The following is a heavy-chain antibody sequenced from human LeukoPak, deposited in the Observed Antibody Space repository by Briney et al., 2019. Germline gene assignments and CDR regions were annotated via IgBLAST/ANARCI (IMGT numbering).Heavy chain of an antibody. CDR3: ARDPVYGSELPYFDY. Sequence: GASVKVSCKASGYTFTSYGISWVRQAPGQGLEWMGWISAYNGNTSYAQKLQGRVTMTTDTSTSTAYMELRSLRSDDTAVYYCARDPVYGSELPYFDYWGQGTLVTVSS. J-gene: IGHJ4*02. CDR1: GYTFTSYG. CDR2: ISAYNGNT. V-gene: IGHV1-18*01. D-gene: IGHD3-10*01.